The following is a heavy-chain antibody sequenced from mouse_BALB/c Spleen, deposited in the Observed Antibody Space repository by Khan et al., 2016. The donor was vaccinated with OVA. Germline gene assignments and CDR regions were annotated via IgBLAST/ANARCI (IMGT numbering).Heavy chain of an antibody. J-gene: IGHJ3*01. V-gene: IGHV1-77*01. D-gene: IGHD4-1*01. CDR1: GYTFTDYN. CDR2: INPGSNNT. CDR3: ARDWSDWFPY. Sequence: VQLLESGAELARPGASVKLSCKASGYTFTDYNINWVKQRTGQGLEWIGEINPGSNNTYYTEKFKGQATLTADKSSSTAYMQLNSLTSEDSAVFFGARDWSDWFPYWGQGTLVTVSA.